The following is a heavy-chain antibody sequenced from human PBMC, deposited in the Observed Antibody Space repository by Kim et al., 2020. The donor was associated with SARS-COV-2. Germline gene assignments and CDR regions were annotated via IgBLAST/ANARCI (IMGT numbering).Heavy chain of an antibody. CDR2: INHSGST. CDR3: ARSLVRGVIMNWFDP. CDR1: GGSFSGYY. V-gene: IGHV4-34*01. Sequence: SETLSLTCAVYGGSFSGYYWSWIRQPPGKGLEWIGEINHSGSTNYNPSLKSRVTISVDTSKNQFSLKLSSVTAADTAVYYCARSLVRGVIMNWFDPWGQGTLVTVSS. D-gene: IGHD3-10*01. J-gene: IGHJ5*02.